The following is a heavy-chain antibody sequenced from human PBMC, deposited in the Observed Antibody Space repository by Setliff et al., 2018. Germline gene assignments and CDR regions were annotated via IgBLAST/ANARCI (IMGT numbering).Heavy chain of an antibody. D-gene: IGHD3-3*01. CDR3: TTGPRDSRNYMTWLDS. J-gene: IGHJ5*01. CDR2: IKSKGEDETT. Sequence: KPGGSLRLSCAASGITFKNAWMTWVRQAPGKGLEWVGRIKSKGEDETTNFAASVKGRFSLSRDDSRNMIYLQMSSLKIEDTAFYYCTTGPRDSRNYMTWLDSWGPGTLVTVSS. CDR1: GITFKNAW. V-gene: IGHV3-15*01.